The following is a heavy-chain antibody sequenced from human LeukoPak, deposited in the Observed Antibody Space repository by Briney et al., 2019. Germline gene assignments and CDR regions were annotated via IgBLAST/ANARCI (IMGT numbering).Heavy chain of an antibody. CDR3: ARGGGLDV. Sequence: GGSLRLSCTDSGFTISGYSMIWVRQAPGKGLEWVSSISSSSSYIYYADSVKGRFTISRDNAKNSLYLQMSNLRAEDTAVYFCARGGGLDVWGQGATVTVSS. J-gene: IGHJ6*02. CDR2: ISSSSSYI. D-gene: IGHD3-16*01. V-gene: IGHV3-21*04. CDR1: GFTISGYS.